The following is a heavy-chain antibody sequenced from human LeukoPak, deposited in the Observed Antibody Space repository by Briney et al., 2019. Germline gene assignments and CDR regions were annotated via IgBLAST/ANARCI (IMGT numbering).Heavy chain of an antibody. V-gene: IGHV3-7*01. CDR1: GFTFSSYW. J-gene: IGHJ6*02. Sequence: GGSLRLSCAASGFTFSSYWMSWVRQAPGKGLEWVANIKQDGSEKYYVDSVKGRFTISRDNAKNSLYLQMNSLRAEDTAVYYCAREADGYFDWSPTLDVWGQGTTVTVSS. CDR3: AREADGYFDWSPTLDV. CDR2: IKQDGSEK. D-gene: IGHD3-9*01.